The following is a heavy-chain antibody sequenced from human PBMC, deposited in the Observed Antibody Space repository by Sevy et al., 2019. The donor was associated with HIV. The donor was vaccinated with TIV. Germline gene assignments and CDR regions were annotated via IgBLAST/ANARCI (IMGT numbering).Heavy chain of an antibody. CDR3: ARDAWLYSSSWSFDY. CDR1: GFTFSSYW. V-gene: IGHV3-74*01. CDR2: MKSEGRRT. Sequence: GGSLRLSCAVSGFTFSSYWMHWVRQAPGRGPVWVSRMKSEGRRTNYANSLKGRFTISRDNAKKTLCLEMNSLRAEETAVYYCARDAWLYSSSWSFDYWGQGTLVTVSS. J-gene: IGHJ4*02. D-gene: IGHD6-13*01.